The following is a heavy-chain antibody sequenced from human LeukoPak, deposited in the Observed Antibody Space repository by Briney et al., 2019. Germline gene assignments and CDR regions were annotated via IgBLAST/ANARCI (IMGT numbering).Heavy chain of an antibody. Sequence: PGGSLRLSCAASGFTFSSYGMHWVRQAPGKGLEWVAVISYDGSNKYYADSVKGRFTISRDNSKNTLYLQMNSLRAEDAAVYYCAREVATRVYFDYWGQGTLVTVSS. V-gene: IGHV3-30*03. CDR1: GFTFSSYG. D-gene: IGHD5-12*01. CDR2: ISYDGSNK. J-gene: IGHJ4*02. CDR3: AREVATRVYFDY.